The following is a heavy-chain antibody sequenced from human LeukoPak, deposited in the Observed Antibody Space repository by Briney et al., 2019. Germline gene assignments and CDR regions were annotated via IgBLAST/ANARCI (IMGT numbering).Heavy chain of an antibody. D-gene: IGHD4-17*01. V-gene: IGHV4-59*02. J-gene: IGHJ1*01. CDR3: ARGHSPVTTKVSYFQH. CDR2: IYYSGST. CDR1: GASVSSYY. Sequence: TSETLSLTCTVSGASVSSYYWTWIRQPPGKGLEWIGYIYYSGSTNYNPSLKSRVTVSVDTSKNQFSLKLSSVTAADTAVYYCARGHSPVTTKVSYFQHWGQGTLVTASS.